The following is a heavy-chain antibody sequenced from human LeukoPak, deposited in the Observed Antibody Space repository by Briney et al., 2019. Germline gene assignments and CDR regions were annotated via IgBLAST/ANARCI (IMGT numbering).Heavy chain of an antibody. V-gene: IGHV4-59*01. CDR3: ARGGAARLHFQN. CDR1: GGSISTYY. J-gene: IGHJ1*01. CDR2: IYHSGST. Sequence: PSETLSLTCTVSGGSISTYYWNWIRQPPGKGLEWIGYIYHSGSTNYNPSLQSRVTISVDTSRNQFSLNLNSVTAADTAVYYCARGGAARLHFQNWGQGTLVTVSS. D-gene: IGHD6-6*01.